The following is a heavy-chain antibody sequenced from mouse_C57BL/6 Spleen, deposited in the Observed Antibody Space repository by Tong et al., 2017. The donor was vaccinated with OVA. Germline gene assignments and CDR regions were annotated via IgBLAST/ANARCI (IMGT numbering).Heavy chain of an antibody. CDR3: ARAGERWLRGFAY. CDR2: IYPGDGDT. Sequence: VQLQESGAELARPGASVKLSCKASGYTFTSYWMQWVKQRPGQGLEWIGAIYPGDGDTRYTQKFKGKATLTADKSSSTAYMQLSSLASEDSAVYYCARAGERWLRGFAYWGQGTLVTVSA. CDR1: GYTFTSYW. J-gene: IGHJ3*01. D-gene: IGHD2-2*01. V-gene: IGHV1-87*01.